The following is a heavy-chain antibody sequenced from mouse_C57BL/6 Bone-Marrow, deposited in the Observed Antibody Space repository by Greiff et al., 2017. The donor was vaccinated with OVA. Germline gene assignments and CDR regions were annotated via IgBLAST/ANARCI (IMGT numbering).Heavy chain of an antibody. CDR1: GYTFTSYW. CDR3: AREGRWSVYFDY. CDR2: IDPSDSYT. V-gene: IGHV1-69*01. Sequence: VQLQQPGAELVMPGASVKLSCKASGYTFTSYWMHWVKQSPGHGLAWIGEIDPSDSYTNYNQKFKGKSTLTVDKSSSTAYMQLSSLTSADSAVYYCAREGRWSVYFDYWGQGTTLTVSS. D-gene: IGHD2-3*01. J-gene: IGHJ2*01.